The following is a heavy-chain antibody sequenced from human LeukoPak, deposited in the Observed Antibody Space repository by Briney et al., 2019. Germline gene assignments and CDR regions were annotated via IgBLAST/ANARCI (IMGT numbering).Heavy chain of an antibody. CDR3: ARDFGPLDAFDI. V-gene: IGHV4-59*01. Sequence: GSLRLSCAASGFTFSSYAMSWIRQPPGKGLEWIGYIYYSGSTNYNPSLKSRVTISVDTSKNQFSLKLSSVTAADTAVYYCARDFGPLDAFDIWGQGTMVTVSS. CDR2: IYYSGST. CDR1: GFTFSSYA. J-gene: IGHJ3*02. D-gene: IGHD3/OR15-3a*01.